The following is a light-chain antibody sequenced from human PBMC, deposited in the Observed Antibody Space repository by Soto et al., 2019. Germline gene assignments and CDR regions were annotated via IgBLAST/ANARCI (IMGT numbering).Light chain of an antibody. CDR1: QSVSSNF. CDR3: HEYGSSPRT. CDR2: GAS. J-gene: IGKJ1*01. Sequence: EIVLTQSPGTLSLSPGDRATLSCRASQSVSSNFLAWYQQKPGQAPRLLIYGASIRATGIPDRFSGSGSGTDFTLTIRRLEPEDFVMYFCHEYGSSPRTFGQVTKVEIK. V-gene: IGKV3-20*01.